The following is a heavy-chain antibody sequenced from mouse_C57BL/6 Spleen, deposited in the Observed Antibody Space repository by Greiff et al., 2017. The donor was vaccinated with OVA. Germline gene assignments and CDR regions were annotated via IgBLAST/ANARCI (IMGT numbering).Heavy chain of an antibody. CDR2: ISYDGSN. D-gene: IGHD2-3*01. J-gene: IGHJ2*01. CDR3: ARVGGYYNFDY. CDR1: GYSITSGYY. Sequence: EVQRVESGPGLVKPSQSLSLTCSVTGYSITSGYYWNWIRQFPGNKLEWMGYISYDGSNNYNPSLKNRISITRDTSKNQFFLKLNSVTTEDTATYYCARVGGYYNFDYWGQGTTLTVSS. V-gene: IGHV3-6*01.